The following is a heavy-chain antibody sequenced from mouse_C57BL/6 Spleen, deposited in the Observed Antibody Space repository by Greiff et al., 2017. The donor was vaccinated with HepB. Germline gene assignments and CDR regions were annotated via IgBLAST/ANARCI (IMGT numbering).Heavy chain of an antibody. CDR1: GFTFSSYA. Sequence: EVQGVESGGGLVKPGGSLKLSCAASGFTFSSYAMSWVRQTPEKRLEWVATISDGGSYTYYPDNVKGRFTISRDNAKNNLYLQMSHLKSEDTAMYYCARDRTAQAPFDYWGQGTTLTVSS. D-gene: IGHD3-2*02. CDR2: ISDGGSYT. CDR3: ARDRTAQAPFDY. V-gene: IGHV5-4*01. J-gene: IGHJ2*01.